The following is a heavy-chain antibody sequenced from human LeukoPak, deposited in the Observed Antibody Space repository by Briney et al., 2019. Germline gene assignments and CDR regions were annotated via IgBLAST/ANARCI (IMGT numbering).Heavy chain of an antibody. J-gene: IGHJ6*02. D-gene: IGHD3-22*01. CDR3: AKILGDYDSSGPYYYYAMDV. V-gene: IGHV3-30*18. CDR2: ISYDGSNK. Sequence: GGSLRLSCAASGFTFSLCVMHWVRQAPGKGLEWVAVISYDGSNKYYADSVKGRFTISRDNSKNTLYLQMNSLRTEDTAMYYCAKILGDYDSSGPYYYYAMDVWGQGTTVTVSS. CDR1: GFTFSLCV.